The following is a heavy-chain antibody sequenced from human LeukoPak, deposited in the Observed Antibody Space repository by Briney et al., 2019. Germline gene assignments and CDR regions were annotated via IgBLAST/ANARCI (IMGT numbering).Heavy chain of an antibody. V-gene: IGHV3-30*18. CDR3: AKDATRVGLDQ. CDR2: ISSDGSHK. J-gene: IGHJ4*02. Sequence: AGSLRLSCAASGFTFGSSGMHWVRKAPGNGLEWVVLISSDGSHKYHEDAVKGRFTISRDNSKNTLYPQMNSLRAEDTAVYYCAKDATRVGLDQWGQGTLVTVSP. D-gene: IGHD2-15*01. CDR1: GFTFGSSG.